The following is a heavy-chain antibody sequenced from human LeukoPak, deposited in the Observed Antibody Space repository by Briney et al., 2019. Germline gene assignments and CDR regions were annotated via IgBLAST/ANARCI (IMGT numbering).Heavy chain of an antibody. CDR1: GFTFSSYW. Sequence: GGSLRLSCAASGFTFSSYWMRWVRHAPGKGRVWVSRINSDGSSTSYADSVKGRFTISRDNAKNTLYLQMNSLRAEDTAVYYCAGQISESYSLHDYWGQGTLVTVSS. D-gene: IGHD1-26*01. CDR3: AGQISESYSLHDY. V-gene: IGHV3-74*01. J-gene: IGHJ4*02. CDR2: INSDGSST.